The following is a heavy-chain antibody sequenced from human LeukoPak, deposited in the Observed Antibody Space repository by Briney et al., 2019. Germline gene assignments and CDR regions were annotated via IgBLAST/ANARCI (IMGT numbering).Heavy chain of an antibody. J-gene: IGHJ4*02. D-gene: IGHD6-19*01. V-gene: IGHV1-46*01. CDR3: ARGYSSGFGN. Sequence: GASVKVSCKASGYSFTSHYIHWVRQAPGQGLEWMGIINPSRGSTSYAQEFQGRVTVTRDTSTSTVYMDLSSLGSEDTAVYYCARGYSSGFGNWGQGTLVTVSS. CDR1: GYSFTSHY. CDR2: INPSRGST.